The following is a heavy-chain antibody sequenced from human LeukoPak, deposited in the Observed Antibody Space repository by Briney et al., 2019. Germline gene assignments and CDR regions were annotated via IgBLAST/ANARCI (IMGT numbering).Heavy chain of an antibody. Sequence: SQTLSLTCAISGDSASSNSATWNWVRQSPSRGLEWLGRTYYRSEWFTDYAVSVKSRITIDTDTSKNHFSLHLKSVTPEDTATYYCARIITAAADSWGQGTPVTVSS. CDR2: TYYRSEWFT. CDR1: GDSASSNSAT. CDR3: ARIITAAADS. V-gene: IGHV6-1*01. J-gene: IGHJ5*01. D-gene: IGHD6-13*01.